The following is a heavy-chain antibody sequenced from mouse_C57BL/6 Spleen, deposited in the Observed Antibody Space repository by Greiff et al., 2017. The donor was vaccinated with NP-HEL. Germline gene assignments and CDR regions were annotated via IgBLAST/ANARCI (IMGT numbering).Heavy chain of an antibody. J-gene: IGHJ1*03. Sequence: QVQLQQSGAELVKPGASVKISCKASGYAFSSYWMNWVKQRPGKGLEWIGQFYPGDGDTNYNGKLKGKATLTADKSSSTAYMQLSSLTSEDSAFYFCARNGYDYDGYFDVWGTGTTVTVSS. CDR1: GYAFSSYW. CDR3: ARNGYDYDGYFDV. V-gene: IGHV1-80*01. CDR2: FYPGDGDT. D-gene: IGHD2-4*01.